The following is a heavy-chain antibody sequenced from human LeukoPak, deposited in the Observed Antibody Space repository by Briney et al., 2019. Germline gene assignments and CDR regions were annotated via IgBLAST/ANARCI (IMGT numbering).Heavy chain of an antibody. J-gene: IGHJ4*02. Sequence: SGTLSLTCTVSGGSISSYYWSWIRQPAGKGLEWIGRIYTSGSTNYNPSLKSRVTMSVDTSKNQFSLKLSSVTAADTAVYYCASEYYYDSSGYYPDTAFDYWGQGTLVTVSS. CDR2: IYTSGST. CDR1: GGSISSYY. CDR3: ASEYYYDSSGYYPDTAFDY. D-gene: IGHD3-22*01. V-gene: IGHV4-4*07.